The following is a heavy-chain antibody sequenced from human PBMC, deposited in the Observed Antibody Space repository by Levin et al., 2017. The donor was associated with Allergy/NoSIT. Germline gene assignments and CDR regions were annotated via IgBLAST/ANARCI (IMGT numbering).Heavy chain of an antibody. D-gene: IGHD3-22*01. J-gene: IGHJ6*02. V-gene: IGHV6-1*01. Sequence: SQTLSLPCAISGDRVSSNSAAWNWIRQSPSRGLEWLGRTYYRSKWYNDYAVSVKSRITINPDTSKNQFSLQLNSVTPEDTAVYYCARAKGPLYYYDSSETRYYYYYYGMDVWGQGTTVTVSS. CDR1: GDRVSSNSAA. CDR2: TYYRSKWYN. CDR3: ARAKGPLYYYDSSETRYYYYYYGMDV.